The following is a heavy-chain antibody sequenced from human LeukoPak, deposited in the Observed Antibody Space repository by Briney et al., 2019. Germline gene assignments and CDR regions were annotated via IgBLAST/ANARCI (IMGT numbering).Heavy chain of an antibody. CDR2: ISTSGST. J-gene: IGHJ4*02. V-gene: IGHV4-4*09. CDR3: AGLHGGKGQYYFDF. D-gene: IGHD4-23*01. Sequence: PSETLSLTCTVSGGSISSYSWSWIRQPPGKGKEWIGYISTSGSTNSNPSLKSRVTMSVDTSQSQFSLNLSSVAAADTAVYYCAGLHGGKGQYYFDFWGQGTLVTVSS. CDR1: GGSISSYS.